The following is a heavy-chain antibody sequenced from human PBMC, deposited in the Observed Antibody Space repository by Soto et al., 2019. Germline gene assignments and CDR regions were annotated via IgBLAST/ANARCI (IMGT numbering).Heavy chain of an antibody. J-gene: IGHJ3*02. V-gene: IGHV3-30*04. D-gene: IGHD2-21*02. Sequence: QVQLVESGGGGILPGGSLRLSCAASGFTFSSYAMHWVRQAPGTGPEWVAATSSDGTDNVYADSVSGRFTISRDNSKNTLYLQMNSLRSEDAAVYYCARTYECAKSDCYRAFDIWGQGTMVTVSS. CDR2: TSSDGTDN. CDR1: GFTFSSYA. CDR3: ARTYECAKSDCYRAFDI.